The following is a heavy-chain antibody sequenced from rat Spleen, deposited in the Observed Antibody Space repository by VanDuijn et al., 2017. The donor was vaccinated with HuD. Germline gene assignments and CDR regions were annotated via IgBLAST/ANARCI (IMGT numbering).Heavy chain of an antibody. CDR2: IWGNGNT. V-gene: IGHV2-13*01. Sequence: QVQLKESGPGLVQPSQTLSLTCTVSGFSLSNYGVFWVRQPPGKGLEWMGLIWGNGNTNYNSALKSRLSISRDTSKSQVYLKMNSLQTEDTAIYFCVRERVPGFAFYFDYWGQGVMVTVSS. CDR1: GFSLSNYG. D-gene: IGHD1-4*01. CDR3: VRERVPGFAFYFDY. J-gene: IGHJ2*01.